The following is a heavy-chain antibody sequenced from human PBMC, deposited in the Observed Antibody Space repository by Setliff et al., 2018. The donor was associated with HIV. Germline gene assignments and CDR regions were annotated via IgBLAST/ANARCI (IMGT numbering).Heavy chain of an antibody. J-gene: IGHJ1*01. CDR2: INHSGST. CDR1: GGSFSGYY. CDR3: ARARMAAPRPFDA. V-gene: IGHV4-34*01. D-gene: IGHD6-6*01. Sequence: SETLSLTCAVYGGSFSGYYWSWIRQPPGKGLEWIGEINHSGSTNYNPSLKSRVTISVDTSKNQFSLKLNSVSAADTAVYFCARARMAAPRPFDAWGQGTLVTVSS.